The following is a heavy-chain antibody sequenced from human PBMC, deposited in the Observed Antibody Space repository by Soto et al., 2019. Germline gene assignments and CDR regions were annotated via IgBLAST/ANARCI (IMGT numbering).Heavy chain of an antibody. J-gene: IGHJ4*02. Sequence: PGGSLRLSCAASGFTLSSYSMNWVRQAPGKGLEWVSYISSSSSTIYYADSVKGRFTISRDNAKNSLYLQMNSLRDEDTAVYYCARSADDYIKGDEYWGQGTLVTVSS. CDR3: ARSADDYIKGDEY. CDR1: GFTLSSYS. V-gene: IGHV3-48*02. D-gene: IGHD4-4*01. CDR2: ISSSSSTI.